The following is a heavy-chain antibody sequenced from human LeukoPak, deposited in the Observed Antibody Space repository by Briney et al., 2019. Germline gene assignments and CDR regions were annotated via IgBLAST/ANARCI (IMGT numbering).Heavy chain of an antibody. CDR1: GYTFTGYY. Sequence: VASVKVSCKASGYTFTGYYMHWVRLAPGQGLEWMGWIDPNSGGTNYAQKFQGRVTMTRDTSISTAYMELSSLMSDDTAIYYCARGGGGLQHWGQGTLVTVSS. V-gene: IGHV1-2*02. D-gene: IGHD2-15*01. CDR3: ARGGGGLQH. CDR2: IDPNSGGT. J-gene: IGHJ1*01.